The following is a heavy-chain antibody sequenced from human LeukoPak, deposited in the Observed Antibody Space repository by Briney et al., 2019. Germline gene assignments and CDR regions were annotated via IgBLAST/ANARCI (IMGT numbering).Heavy chain of an antibody. CDR1: GFPFSSYA. J-gene: IGHJ4*02. Sequence: GGSLRLSCAASGFPFSSYAMSWVRQAPGKGLVWVSRINSDGSTTNYADSVKGRFTISRDNAKNTLYLQMNSLRADDTAVYYCARSRWLDAFDYWGQGTLVTVSS. V-gene: IGHV3-74*01. D-gene: IGHD6-19*01. CDR2: INSDGSTT. CDR3: ARSRWLDAFDY.